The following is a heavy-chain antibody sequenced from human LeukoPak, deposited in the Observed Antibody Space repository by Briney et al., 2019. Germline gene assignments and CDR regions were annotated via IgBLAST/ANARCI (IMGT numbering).Heavy chain of an antibody. CDR3: ARVVAAPYMTVVDY. CDR1: GGSISSVDYF. J-gene: IGHJ4*02. Sequence: SETLSLTCTVSGGSISSVDYFWSWVRQPPGKGLEWIGYIYYSGSTNYNPSLKSRVTISVDTSKNQFSLKLSSVTAADTAVYYCARVVAAPYMTVVDYWGQGTLVTVSS. D-gene: IGHD6-13*01. V-gene: IGHV4-61*08. CDR2: IYYSGST.